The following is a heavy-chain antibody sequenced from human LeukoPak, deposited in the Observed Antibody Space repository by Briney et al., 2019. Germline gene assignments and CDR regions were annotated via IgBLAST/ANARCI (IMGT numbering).Heavy chain of an antibody. J-gene: IGHJ4*02. CDR3: AREHNFWSDFYRDTYYFDY. CDR2: ISSSGSST. CDR1: GFTFNSNG. D-gene: IGHD3-3*01. V-gene: IGHV3-23*01. Sequence: QPGGTLRLSCVGSGFTFNSNGMSWVRQAPGKGLEWVSSISSSGSSTYYPDSVKGRFICSRDNSKNTMYLQINSLRAEDTAVYYCAREHNFWSDFYRDTYYFDYWGQGTLVTVSS.